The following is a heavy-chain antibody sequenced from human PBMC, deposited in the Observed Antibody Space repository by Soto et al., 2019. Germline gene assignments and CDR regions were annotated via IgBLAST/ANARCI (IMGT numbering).Heavy chain of an antibody. CDR3: ARNYCSGGSCYPYFDY. J-gene: IGHJ4*02. D-gene: IGHD2-15*01. Sequence: PSETLSLTCTVSGGSISSYYWSWIRQPPGKGLEWIGYIYYSGSTNYNPSLKSRVTISVDTSKNQFSLKLSSVTAADTAVYYCARNYCSGGSCYPYFDYWGQGTRVTVSS. CDR2: IYYSGST. V-gene: IGHV4-59*01. CDR1: GGSISSYY.